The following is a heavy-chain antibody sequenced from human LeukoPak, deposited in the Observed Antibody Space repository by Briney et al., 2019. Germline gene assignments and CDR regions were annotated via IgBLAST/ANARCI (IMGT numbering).Heavy chain of an antibody. Sequence: GASVKVSCKASGYTFTGYYMHWVRQAPGQGLEWMGWINPNSGGTNYAQKFQGRVTMIRDTSISTAYMELSRLRSDDTAVYYCAREAPRYCGSTSCSDYWGQGTLVTVSS. CDR3: AREAPRYCGSTSCSDY. D-gene: IGHD2-2*01. CDR1: GYTFTGYY. V-gene: IGHV1-2*02. J-gene: IGHJ4*02. CDR2: INPNSGGT.